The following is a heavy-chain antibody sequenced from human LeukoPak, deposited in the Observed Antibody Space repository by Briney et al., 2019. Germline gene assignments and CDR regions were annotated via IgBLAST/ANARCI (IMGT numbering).Heavy chain of an antibody. D-gene: IGHD4-4*01. CDR1: GFTFRNYG. V-gene: IGHV3-23*01. J-gene: IGHJ4*02. CDR3: ARLGGSSNSDY. CDR2: IHGSGLKT. Sequence: GGSLRLSCTASGFTFRNYGMTWVRQAPGKGPQWISLIHGSGLKTNYVESVKGRFTISRDNSKNTLYLHMNSLRAEDTALYFCARLGGSSNSDYWGQGTLVTVSS.